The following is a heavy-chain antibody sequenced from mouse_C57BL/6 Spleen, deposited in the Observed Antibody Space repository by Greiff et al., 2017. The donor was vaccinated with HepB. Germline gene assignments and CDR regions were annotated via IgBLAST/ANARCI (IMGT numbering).Heavy chain of an antibody. CDR2: FYPGSGSI. Sequence: VQLQQSGAELVKPGASVKLSCKASGYTFTEYTIHWVKQRSGQGLEWIGWFYPGSGSITYNEKFKDKATLTADKSSSTVYMELSRLTSEDSAVYFCERHEEGRYDYDDGAWFAYWGQGTLVTVSA. J-gene: IGHJ3*01. CDR1: GYTFTEYT. V-gene: IGHV1-62-2*01. CDR3: ERHEEGRYDYDDGAWFAY. D-gene: IGHD2-4*01.